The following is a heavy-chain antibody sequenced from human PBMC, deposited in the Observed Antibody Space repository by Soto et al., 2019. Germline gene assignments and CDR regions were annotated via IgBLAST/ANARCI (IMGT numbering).Heavy chain of an antibody. Sequence: TLSLTCTVSGGSISSSSYYWGWIRQPPGKGLEWIGSIYYSGSTYYNPSLKSRVTISVDTSKNQFSLKLSSVTAADTAVYYCARGSGTMIVVAPIGSYFDYWGQGTLVTVSS. CDR2: IYYSGST. D-gene: IGHD3-22*01. CDR3: ARGSGTMIVVAPIGSYFDY. V-gene: IGHV4-39*07. J-gene: IGHJ4*02. CDR1: GGSISSSSYY.